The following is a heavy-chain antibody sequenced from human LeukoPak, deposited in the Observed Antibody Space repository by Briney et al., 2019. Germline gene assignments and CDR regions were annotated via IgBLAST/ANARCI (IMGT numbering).Heavy chain of an antibody. CDR3: ARVGKSGWDFDH. CDR1: GFTFSAYW. D-gene: IGHD6-19*01. CDR2: INEGGGLK. J-gene: IGHJ4*02. V-gene: IGHV3-7*01. Sequence: GGSLRLSCPASGFTFSAYWMTWVRQAPGKGLEWVAIINEGGGLKYYVDSVKGRFTISRDNTNNSLYLQMISLRVDDTAVYYCARVGKSGWDFDHWGQGTLVTVSS.